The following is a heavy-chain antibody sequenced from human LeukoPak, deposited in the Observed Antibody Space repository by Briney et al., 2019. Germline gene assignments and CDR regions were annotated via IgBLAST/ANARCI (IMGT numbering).Heavy chain of an antibody. CDR3: ARDPEYNYKHFDY. D-gene: IGHD5-18*01. Sequence: GGSLRLSCAASGFSFNNYGMHWVRQAPGKGLEWVAVIWYDGSKKYYADSVKGRFIISRDNSKNTLYLQMNSPRVEDTAVYYCARDPEYNYKHFDYWGQGTLVTVSS. J-gene: IGHJ4*02. V-gene: IGHV3-33*01. CDR1: GFSFNNYG. CDR2: IWYDGSKK.